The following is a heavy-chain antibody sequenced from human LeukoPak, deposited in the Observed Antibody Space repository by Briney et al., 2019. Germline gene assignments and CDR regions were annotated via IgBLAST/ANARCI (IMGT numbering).Heavy chain of an antibody. D-gene: IGHD3-10*01. Sequence: TGGSLRLSCAASGFTFSSHAMNWVRQAPGKGLEWVSAISGSGSTTYYADSVKGRFTTSRDKSKDTLYLQMSSLRAEDTAIYYCAKGRHYYGSGSYLDSWGQGTLVTVSS. V-gene: IGHV3-23*01. CDR3: AKGRHYYGSGSYLDS. CDR1: GFTFSSHA. J-gene: IGHJ4*02. CDR2: ISGSGSTT.